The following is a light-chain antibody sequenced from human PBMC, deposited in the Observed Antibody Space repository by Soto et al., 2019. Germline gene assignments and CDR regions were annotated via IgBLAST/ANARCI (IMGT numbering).Light chain of an antibody. J-gene: IGKJ5*01. CDR1: QSITSH. CDR3: QQTYSTPIS. V-gene: IGKV1-39*01. CDR2: KAS. Sequence: TRITHSPSSLSSSVGDTVTITCRASQSITSHLNWYQQKPGKAPKLLMYKASSLQSGVPSRFSGSGSGTDFTLTISSLQPEDFATYYCQQTYSTPISFGQGTRLEI.